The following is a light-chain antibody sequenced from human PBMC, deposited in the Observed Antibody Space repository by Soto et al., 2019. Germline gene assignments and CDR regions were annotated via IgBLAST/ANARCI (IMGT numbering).Light chain of an antibody. V-gene: IGLV1-36*01. Sequence: QLVLTQPPSVSEAPRQRVTISCSGSSSNIGNNAVNWYQQLPGKAPKLLIFYDDLLPSGVSDRFSGSKSGTSASLAISGLQSEDEADYYCAAWDDILNGPVFGGGTKLTVL. CDR1: SSNIGNNA. CDR3: AAWDDILNGPV. J-gene: IGLJ3*02. CDR2: YDD.